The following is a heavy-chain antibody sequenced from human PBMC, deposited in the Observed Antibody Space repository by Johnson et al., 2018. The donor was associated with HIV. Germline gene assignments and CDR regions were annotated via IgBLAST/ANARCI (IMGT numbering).Heavy chain of an antibody. V-gene: IGHV3-30*03. Sequence: QEQLVVSGGGVERPGGSLRLSCAGSGFTFDDHGMSWVRQVPGKGLEWVAVISYDGSNKYYADSVKGRFTISRDNSKNTLYLQMNSLRVEDTAVYYCARYPIRDDAFDVWGQGTMVTVSS. CDR1: GFTFDDHG. CDR3: ARYPIRDDAFDV. D-gene: IGHD5-12*01. J-gene: IGHJ3*01. CDR2: ISYDGSNK.